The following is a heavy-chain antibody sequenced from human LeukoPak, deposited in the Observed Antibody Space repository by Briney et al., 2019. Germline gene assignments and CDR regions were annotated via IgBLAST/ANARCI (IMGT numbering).Heavy chain of an antibody. D-gene: IGHD3-9*01. J-gene: IGHJ3*02. CDR1: GFTFSSYS. Sequence: GGSLGLSCAASGFTFSSYSMNWVRQAPGKGLEWVSSISSSSSYIYYADSVKGRFTISRDNAKNSLYLQMNSLRAEDTAVYYCAREVRDILTPDAFDIWGQGTMVTVSS. CDR3: AREVRDILTPDAFDI. V-gene: IGHV3-21*01. CDR2: ISSSSSYI.